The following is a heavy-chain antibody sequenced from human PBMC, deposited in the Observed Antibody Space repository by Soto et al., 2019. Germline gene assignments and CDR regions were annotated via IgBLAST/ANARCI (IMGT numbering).Heavy chain of an antibody. D-gene: IGHD2-21*02. J-gene: IGHJ4*02. Sequence: PGWSLRLSCAASVFTFISYGMHWVRQAPGKGLEWVAVISYDGSNKYYADSVKGRFTISRDNSKNTLYLQMNSLRAEDTAVYYCAKDGGPAYCGGDCPSNLDYWGQGTLVTVSS. V-gene: IGHV3-30*18. CDR3: AKDGGPAYCGGDCPSNLDY. CDR2: ISYDGSNK. CDR1: VFTFISYG.